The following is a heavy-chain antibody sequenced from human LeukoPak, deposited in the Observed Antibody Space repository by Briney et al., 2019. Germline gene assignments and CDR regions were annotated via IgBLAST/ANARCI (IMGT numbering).Heavy chain of an antibody. Sequence: PGGSLRLSFAGSGFTFSSYAISWVRQAPGKGLELVSAISGSGVRTYYADSVKGRFTISRDNSKNTLYLQMNSLRAEDTAVYYCAKDLGYSGYDPLDYWGQGTLVTVSS. CDR3: AKDLGYSGYDPLDY. V-gene: IGHV3-23*01. D-gene: IGHD5-12*01. CDR1: GFTFSSYA. J-gene: IGHJ4*02. CDR2: ISGSGVRT.